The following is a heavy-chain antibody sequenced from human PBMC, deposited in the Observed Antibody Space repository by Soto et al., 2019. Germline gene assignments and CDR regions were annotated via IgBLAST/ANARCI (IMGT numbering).Heavy chain of an antibody. Sequence: KVSCKASGGTFSSYAISWVRQAPGQGLEWMGGIIPIFGTANYAQKFQGRVTITADESTSTAYMELSSLRSEDTAVYYCARDRYYDILTGYYRLDYWGQGTLVTVSS. CDR2: IIPIFGTA. V-gene: IGHV1-69*01. J-gene: IGHJ4*02. D-gene: IGHD3-9*01. CDR3: ARDRYYDILTGYYRLDY. CDR1: GGTFSSYA.